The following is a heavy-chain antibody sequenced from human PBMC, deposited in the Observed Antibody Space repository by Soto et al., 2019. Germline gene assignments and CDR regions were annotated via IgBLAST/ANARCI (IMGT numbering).Heavy chain of an antibody. CDR1: GGTFSSYA. CDR2: IIPIFGTA. V-gene: IGHV1-69*12. D-gene: IGHD2-15*01. J-gene: IGHJ6*02. CDR3: ARDGVGVVVAATYYYYGMDV. Sequence: QVQLVQSGAEVKKPGSSVKVSCKASGGTFSSYAISWVRQAPGQGLEWMGGIIPIFGTANYAQKFQGRVTITADESTSTAYMELSSLRSEDTAVYYCARDGVGVVVAATYYYYGMDVWGQGTTVTVSS.